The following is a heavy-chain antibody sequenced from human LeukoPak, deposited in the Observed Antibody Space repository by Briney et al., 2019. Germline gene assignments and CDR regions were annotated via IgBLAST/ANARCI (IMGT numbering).Heavy chain of an antibody. J-gene: IGHJ4*02. CDR3: ARRDNTAMAPFDY. V-gene: IGHV1-69*05. CDR1: GGTFISYA. Sequence: SVKVSCKASGGTFISYAISWVRQAPGQGLEWMGGIIPIFGTANYAQKFQGRVTITTDESTSTAYMELSSLRSEDTAVYYCARRDNTAMAPFDYWGQGTLVTVSS. CDR2: IIPIFGTA. D-gene: IGHD5-18*01.